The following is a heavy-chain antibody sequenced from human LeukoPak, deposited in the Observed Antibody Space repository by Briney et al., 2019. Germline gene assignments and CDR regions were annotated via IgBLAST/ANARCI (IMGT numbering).Heavy chain of an antibody. CDR3: ARDRRARGYSYGYIGDWFDP. CDR1: GYTFTGYY. J-gene: IGHJ5*02. D-gene: IGHD5-18*01. CDR2: INPNSGGT. V-gene: IGHV1-2*02. Sequence: ASVKVSCKASGYTFTGYYMHWVRQAPGQGLEWMGWINPNSGGTNYAQKFQGRVTMTRDTSISTAYMELSRLRSDDTAVYYCARDRRARGYSYGYIGDWFDPWGQGTLVTVSS.